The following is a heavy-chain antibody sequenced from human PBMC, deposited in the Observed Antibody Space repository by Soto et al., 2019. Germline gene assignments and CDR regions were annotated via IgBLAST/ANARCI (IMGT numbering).Heavy chain of an antibody. J-gene: IGHJ5*02. CDR2: ISGSGGST. CDR1: GFTFSSCA. Sequence: HPGGSLRLSCAASGFTFSSCAMSWVRQAPGKGLEWVSGISGSGGSTYYADSVKGRFTISRDNSKNTLYLQMNSLRAEDTAVYYCAKDGDFGAMIVVVPSYNWFDPWGQGTLVTVSS. CDR3: AKDGDFGAMIVVVPSYNWFDP. V-gene: IGHV3-23*01. D-gene: IGHD3-22*01.